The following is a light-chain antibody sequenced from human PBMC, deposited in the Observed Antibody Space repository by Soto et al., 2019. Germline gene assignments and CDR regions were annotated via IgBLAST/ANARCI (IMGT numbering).Light chain of an antibody. V-gene: IGKV3-11*01. Sequence: EIVLTQSPATLSLSPGERATLSCRASQSVSSYLAWYQQKPGQAPRLLIYDASNRATRIPARVSGRGSGTDFSLTISCLESEEFAVYYCQQRSNWPVGFVGGTKVEIK. CDR1: QSVSSY. CDR3: QQRSNWPVG. J-gene: IGKJ4*01. CDR2: DAS.